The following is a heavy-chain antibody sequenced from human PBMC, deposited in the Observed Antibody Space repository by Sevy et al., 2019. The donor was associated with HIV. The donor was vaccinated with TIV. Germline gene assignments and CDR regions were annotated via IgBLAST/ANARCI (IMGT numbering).Heavy chain of an antibody. Sequence: GGSLRLSCAASGFTFSNYNMNWVRQAPGKGLEWVSSISSSSRYIYYADSMKGRFTISRDNAKNSLYLQTNSLRAEDTAVYYGARVVAYCSGGSCFPGYYYGMDVWGQGTTVTVSS. V-gene: IGHV3-21*01. CDR2: ISSSSRYI. CDR1: GFTFSNYN. J-gene: IGHJ6*02. D-gene: IGHD2-15*01. CDR3: ARVVAYCSGGSCFPGYYYGMDV.